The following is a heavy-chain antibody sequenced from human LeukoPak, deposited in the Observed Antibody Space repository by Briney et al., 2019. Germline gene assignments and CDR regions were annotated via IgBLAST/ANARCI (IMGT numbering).Heavy chain of an antibody. J-gene: IGHJ6*02. CDR3: ARHAPMYFKDIVVVVAATGYGMDV. V-gene: IGHV4-59*08. CDR1: GGSISSYY. CDR2: IYYSGST. D-gene: IGHD2-15*01. Sequence: PSETLSLTCTVSGGSISSYYWSWIRQPPGKGLEWIGYIYYSGSTNYNPSLKSRVTISVDTSKNQFSLKLSSVTAADTAVYYCARHAPMYFKDIVVVVAATGYGMDVWGQGTTVTVSS.